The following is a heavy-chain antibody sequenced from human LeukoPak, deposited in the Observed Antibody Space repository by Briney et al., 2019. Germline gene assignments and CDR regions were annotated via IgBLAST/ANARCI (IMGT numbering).Heavy chain of an antibody. J-gene: IGHJ3*02. D-gene: IGHD4-17*01. V-gene: IGHV3-7*03. CDR3: AREDDGDYSDAFDI. CDR2: IKQDGSEK. CDR1: GFTFSSYW. Sequence: PGRSLRLSCAASGFTFSSYWMSWVRQAPGKGLEWVANIKQDGSEKYYVDSVKGRFTISRDNAKNSLYLQMNSLRAEDTAVYYCAREDDGDYSDAFDIWGQGTMVTVSS.